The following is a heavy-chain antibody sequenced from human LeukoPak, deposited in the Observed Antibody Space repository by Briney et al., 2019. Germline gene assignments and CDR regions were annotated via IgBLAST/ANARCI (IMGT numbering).Heavy chain of an antibody. J-gene: IGHJ3*02. CDR1: GYTFTSYG. D-gene: IGHD3-22*01. V-gene: IGHV1-18*01. CDR3: ARAGGYYDSSGYITYDAFDI. Sequence: ASVKVSCKASGYTFTSYGISWVRPAPGQGLEWMGWISAYNGNTNYAQKLQGRVTMTTGTSTSTAYMELRSLRSDDTAVYYCARAGGYYDSSGYITYDAFDIWGQGTMVTVSS. CDR2: ISAYNGNT.